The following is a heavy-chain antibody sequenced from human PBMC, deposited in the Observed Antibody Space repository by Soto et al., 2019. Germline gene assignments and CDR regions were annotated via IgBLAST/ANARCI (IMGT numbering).Heavy chain of an antibody. D-gene: IGHD3-22*01. Sequence: SQTLSLTCAISGDSVSSNSAAWNWIRQSPSRGLEWLGRTYYRSKWYNDYAVSVKSRITINPDTSKNQFSLQLNSVTPEDTAVYYFARGDYYDSSNWFDPWGQGTLVTVSS. CDR2: TYYRSKWYN. J-gene: IGHJ5*02. CDR1: GDSVSSNSAA. V-gene: IGHV6-1*01. CDR3: ARGDYYDSSNWFDP.